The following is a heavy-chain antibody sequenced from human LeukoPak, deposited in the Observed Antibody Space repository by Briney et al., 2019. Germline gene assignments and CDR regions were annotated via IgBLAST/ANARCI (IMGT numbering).Heavy chain of an antibody. CDR2: INHSGST. CDR3: ASTLWFGEYNWFDP. D-gene: IGHD3-10*01. J-gene: IGHJ5*02. V-gene: IGHV4-34*01. Sequence: SETLSLTCAVYGGSFSGYYWSWIRQPPGKGLEWIGEINHSGSTNYNPSLKSRVTISVDTSKNQFSLKLSSVTAADTAVYYCASTLWFGEYNWFDPWDQGTLVTVSS. CDR1: GGSFSGYY.